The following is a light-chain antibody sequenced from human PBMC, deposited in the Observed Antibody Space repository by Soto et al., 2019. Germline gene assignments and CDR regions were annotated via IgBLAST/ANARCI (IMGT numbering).Light chain of an antibody. Sequence: QLVLTQSPSASASLGASVKLTCTLSSGHNNFAIAWHQQQPEKGPRYLMMLNSDGSHYKGDGIPDRFSGSSSGTERYLTISSLQSEDEADYYCQTWGSGTPVVFGGGTKLTVL. CDR2: LNSDGSH. J-gene: IGLJ2*01. CDR1: SGHNNFA. CDR3: QTWGSGTPVV. V-gene: IGLV4-69*01.